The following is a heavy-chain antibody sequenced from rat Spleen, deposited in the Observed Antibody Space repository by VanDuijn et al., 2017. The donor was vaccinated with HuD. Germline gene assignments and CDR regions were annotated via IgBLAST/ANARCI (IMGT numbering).Heavy chain of an antibody. Sequence: EVQLVESGGGSVQPGRSMKLSCSASEFTFSNYYMAWVRQAPTKGLEWVASIVDDGSNTFYRDSVKGRFTISRDNAKSTLYLQVDSLRSEDTAIYFCARLGGLRNWFAYWGQGTLVTVSS. CDR3: ARLGGLRNWFAY. D-gene: IGHD4-3*01. CDR2: IVDDGSNT. J-gene: IGHJ3*01. CDR1: EFTFSNYY. V-gene: IGHV5-25*01.